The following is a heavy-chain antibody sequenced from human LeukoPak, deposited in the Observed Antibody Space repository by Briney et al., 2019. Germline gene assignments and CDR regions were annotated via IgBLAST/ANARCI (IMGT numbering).Heavy chain of an antibody. CDR3: AKEHYYDSSGYYLQYYFDY. CDR1: GFTFSSYA. D-gene: IGHD3-22*01. Sequence: PGGSLRLSCAASGFTFSSYAMSWVRQAPGKGLEWVSAISGSGGSTCYADSVKGRFTISRDNSKNTLYLQMNSLRAEDTAVYYCAKEHYYDSSGYYLQYYFDYWGQGTLVTVSS. J-gene: IGHJ4*02. CDR2: ISGSGGST. V-gene: IGHV3-23*01.